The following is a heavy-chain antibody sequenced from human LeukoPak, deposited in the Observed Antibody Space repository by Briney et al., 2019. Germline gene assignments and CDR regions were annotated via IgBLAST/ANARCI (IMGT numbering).Heavy chain of an antibody. CDR3: ARGPLYYYDSSGYSPRYFDY. V-gene: IGHV1-69*13. D-gene: IGHD3-22*01. Sequence: ASVKVSCKASGGTFSNYVISWVRQAPGQGLEWMGGIISIFGITTYAQKFQGRVTITADESTDTVYMELSSLRSEDTAVYYCARGPLYYYDSSGYSPRYFDYWGRGPLVPVSS. CDR2: IISIFGIT. J-gene: IGHJ4*02. CDR1: GGTFSNYV.